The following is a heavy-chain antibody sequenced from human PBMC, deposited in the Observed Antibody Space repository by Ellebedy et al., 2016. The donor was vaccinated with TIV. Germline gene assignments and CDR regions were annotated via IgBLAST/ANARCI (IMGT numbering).Heavy chain of an antibody. V-gene: IGHV3-21*01. J-gene: IGHJ3*02. Sequence: GESLKISXAASGFTFSSYSMNWVRQAPGKGLEWVSSISSSSSYIYYADSVKGRFTISRDNAKNSLYLQMNSLRAEDTAVYYCARPRTKWELLSPRLDAFDIWGQGTMVTVSS. CDR2: ISSSSSYI. CDR3: ARPRTKWELLSPRLDAFDI. CDR1: GFTFSSYS. D-gene: IGHD1-26*01.